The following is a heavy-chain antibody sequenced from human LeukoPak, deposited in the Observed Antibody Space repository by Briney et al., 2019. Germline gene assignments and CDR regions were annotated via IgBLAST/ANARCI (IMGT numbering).Heavy chain of an antibody. D-gene: IGHD3-22*01. Sequence: PGGSLRLSCAASGFTFSSYAMSWVRQAPGKGLEWVSVIYSGGSTYYADSVKGRFTISRDNSKNTLYLQMNSLRAEDTAVYYCAKTNYDSSFDYWGQGTLVTVSS. J-gene: IGHJ4*02. CDR3: AKTNYDSSFDY. V-gene: IGHV3-66*01. CDR2: IYSGGST. CDR1: GFTFSSYA.